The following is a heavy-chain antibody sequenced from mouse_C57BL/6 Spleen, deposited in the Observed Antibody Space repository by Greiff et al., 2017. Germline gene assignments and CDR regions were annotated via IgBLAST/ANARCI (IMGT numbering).Heavy chain of an antibody. CDR2: INPYNGGT. D-gene: IGHD1-1*01. J-gene: IGHJ3*01. V-gene: IGHV1-19*01. CDR1: GYTFTDYY. CDR3: AEDGSSYPAWFAY. Sequence: VQLQQSGPVLVKPGASVKMSCKASGYTFTDYYMNWVKQRHGKSLEWIGVINPYNGGTSYNQKFKGKATLTVDKSSSTAYMELNSLTAEDSAVYYGAEDGSSYPAWFAYWGQGTLVTVSA.